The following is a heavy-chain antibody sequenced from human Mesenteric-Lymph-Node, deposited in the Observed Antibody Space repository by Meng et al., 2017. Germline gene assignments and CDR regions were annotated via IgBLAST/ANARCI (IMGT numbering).Heavy chain of an antibody. CDR3: ARVTPKTKSPVFDY. CDR1: GYTFTSYG. Sequence: QVSLVESRAKMKKPGASVTSSCKSSGYTFTSYGISWVRQAPGQGLEWMGWISAYNGNTNYAQKLQGRVTMTTDTSTSTAYMELRSLRSDDTAVYYCARVTPKTKSPVFDYWGQGTLVTVSS. V-gene: IGHV1-18*01. J-gene: IGHJ4*02. CDR2: ISAYNGNT.